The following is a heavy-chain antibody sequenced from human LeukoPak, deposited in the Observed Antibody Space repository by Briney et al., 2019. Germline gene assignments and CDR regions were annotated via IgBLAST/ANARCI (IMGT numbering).Heavy chain of an antibody. Sequence: ASVKVSCKASGYTFTSYGISWVRQAPGQGLKWMGIINPSGGSTSYAQKFQGRVTMTRDMSTSTVYMELSSLRSEDTAVYYCARDPGYGGPDSFDYWGQGTLVTVSS. D-gene: IGHD4-23*01. V-gene: IGHV1-46*01. J-gene: IGHJ4*02. CDR1: GYTFTSYG. CDR2: INPSGGST. CDR3: ARDPGYGGPDSFDY.